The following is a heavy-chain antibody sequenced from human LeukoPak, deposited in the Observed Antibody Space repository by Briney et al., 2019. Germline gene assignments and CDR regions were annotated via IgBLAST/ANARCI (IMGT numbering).Heavy chain of an antibody. CDR3: ARAGGRRGDFPSDY. D-gene: IGHD1-1*01. J-gene: IGHJ4*02. CDR2: ISYDGSNK. Sequence: PGGSLRLSCAASGFTFSSYAMHWVRQAPGRGLEWVAVISYDGSNKYYADSVTGRFTISRDNSKNTLYLQMNSLRAEDTAVYYCARAGGRRGDFPSDYWGQGTLVTVSS. CDR1: GFTFSSYA. V-gene: IGHV3-30-3*01.